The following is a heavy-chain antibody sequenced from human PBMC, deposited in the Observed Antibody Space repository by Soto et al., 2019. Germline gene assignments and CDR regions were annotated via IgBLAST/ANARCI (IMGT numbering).Heavy chain of an antibody. CDR3: AREENSSSPAAFDI. Sequence: GGSLRLSCAASGFTFSSYAKHWVRQAPGKGLEWVAVISYDGSNKYYADSVKGRFTISRDNSKNTLYLQMNSLRAEDTAVYYCAREENSSSPAAFDIWGKGTMVT. CDR1: GFTFSSYA. V-gene: IGHV3-30-3*01. CDR2: ISYDGSNK. J-gene: IGHJ3*02. D-gene: IGHD6-6*01.